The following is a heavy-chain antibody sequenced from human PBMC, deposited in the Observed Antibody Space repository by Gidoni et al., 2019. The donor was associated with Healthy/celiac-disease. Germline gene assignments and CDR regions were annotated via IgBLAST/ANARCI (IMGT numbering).Heavy chain of an antibody. CDR1: GNRFTSHR. CDR2: IDPSDSYT. D-gene: IGHD6-6*01. CDR3: ARFSSSNRGGYYYYYMDV. Sequence: EVQLVQSGPAVKKPGQSLRIPCKGSGNRFTSHRTSWVRQMPGKGLEWMGRIDPSDSYTNYSPSFQGHVTISADKSISTAYLQWSSLKASDTAMYYCARFSSSNRGGYYYYYMDVWGKGTTVTVSS. V-gene: IGHV5-10-1*03. J-gene: IGHJ6*03.